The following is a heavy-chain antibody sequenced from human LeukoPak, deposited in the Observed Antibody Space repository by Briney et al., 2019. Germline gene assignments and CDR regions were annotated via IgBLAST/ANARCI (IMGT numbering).Heavy chain of an antibody. J-gene: IGHJ4*02. CDR2: INPKSGGT. D-gene: IGHD6-19*01. Sequence: GASVKVSCKASGYTFTGYYMQWVRQAPGQGLEWMGWINPKSGGTNYAQKFQGRVTMTRDTSISTAYMELSRLRSDDTAVYYCARARDFSGWYYFDYWGQGTLVTVSS. CDR1: GYTFTGYY. CDR3: ARARDFSGWYYFDY. V-gene: IGHV1-2*02.